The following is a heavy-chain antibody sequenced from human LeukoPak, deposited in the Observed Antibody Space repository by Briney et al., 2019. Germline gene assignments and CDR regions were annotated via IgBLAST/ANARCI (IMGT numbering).Heavy chain of an antibody. CDR1: GYTFTGYY. CDR3: ARPVLKGYDNCGY. D-gene: IGHD1-20*01. CDR2: INPNSGGT. Sequence: GSVKVSCKASGYTFTGYYMHWVRQAPGQGLEWMGRINPNSGGTNYAQKFQGGVTMTRDTSISTAYMELSRLRSDDTAVYYCARPVLKGYDNCGYWGQGTLVTVSS. J-gene: IGHJ4*02. V-gene: IGHV1-2*06.